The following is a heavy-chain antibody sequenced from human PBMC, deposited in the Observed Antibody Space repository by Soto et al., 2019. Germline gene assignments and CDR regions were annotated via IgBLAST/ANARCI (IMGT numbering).Heavy chain of an antibody. J-gene: IGHJ4*02. Sequence: GGSLRLSCAASGFTFNTYGMYWVRQAPGKGLEWVAAIPYDGSNKYHADSVKGRFTISRDNSKNTLYLQMNSLRVEDTAVYYCAKDIVRYTYGACDYWGQGALVTVSS. CDR2: IPYDGSNK. CDR1: GFTFNTYG. CDR3: AKDIVRYTYGACDY. V-gene: IGHV3-30*18. D-gene: IGHD5-18*01.